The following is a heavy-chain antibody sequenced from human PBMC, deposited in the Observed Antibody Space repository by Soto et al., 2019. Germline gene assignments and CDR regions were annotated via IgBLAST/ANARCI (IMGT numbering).Heavy chain of an antibody. CDR2: IYYSGPT. CDR3: ASDSSGYYRVDY. D-gene: IGHD3-22*01. V-gene: IGHV4-39*01. CDR1: GGSISSSSYY. J-gene: IGHJ4*02. Sequence: SETLSLTCTVSGGSISSSSYYWVWTRQPPVKVLEWIRSIYYSGPTYYNPSLKSLVTISLDTSKHQFSQKLSSVIAADTAVYYCASDSSGYYRVDYWGQGTLVNVSS.